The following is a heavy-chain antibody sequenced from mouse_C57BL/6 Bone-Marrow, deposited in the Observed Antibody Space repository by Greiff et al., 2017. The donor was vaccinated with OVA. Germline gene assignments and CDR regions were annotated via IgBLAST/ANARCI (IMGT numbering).Heavy chain of an antibody. D-gene: IGHD1-1*01. CDR1: GYTFTSYW. V-gene: IGHV1-5*01. Sequence: VQLQQSGAELAKPGASVKLSCKTSGYTFTSYWMHWVKQRPGQGLEWIGAIYPGNSDTSYNQKFKGKAKLTAVTSASTAYMELSSLTNEDSAVYYCTRVHYYGSSYVPSYWYFDVWGTGTTVTVSS. CDR2: IYPGNSDT. J-gene: IGHJ1*03. CDR3: TRVHYYGSSYVPSYWYFDV.